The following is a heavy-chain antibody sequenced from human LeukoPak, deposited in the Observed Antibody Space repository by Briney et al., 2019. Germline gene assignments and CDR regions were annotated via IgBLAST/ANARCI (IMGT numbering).Heavy chain of an antibody. V-gene: IGHV3-21*01. CDR2: INNVASHI. CDR3: TRDATYYLRYGYFDY. Sequence: PGGSLRLSCAASGFSISSSAMNWVRQAPGKGLEWVSFINNVASHIYYAGSVRGRFTISRDNAKNSVYLQMNSLRAEDTAVYYCTRDATYYLRYGYFDYWGQGTLVTVSS. J-gene: IGHJ4*02. D-gene: IGHD2/OR15-2a*01. CDR1: GFSISSSA.